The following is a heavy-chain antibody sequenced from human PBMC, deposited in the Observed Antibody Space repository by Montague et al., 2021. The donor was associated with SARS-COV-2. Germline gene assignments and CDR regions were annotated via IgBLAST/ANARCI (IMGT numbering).Heavy chain of an antibody. CDR3: ARGFDY. Sequence: TLSLTCTVSGGSISSGSYYWSWIRQPAGKGLEWIGRIYTSGSTNYNPSLKSRVTISVDTSKNQFSLKLSSVTAADTAVYYCARGFDYWGQGILVTVSS. V-gene: IGHV4-61*02. CDR1: GGSISSGSYY. CDR2: IYTSGST. J-gene: IGHJ4*02.